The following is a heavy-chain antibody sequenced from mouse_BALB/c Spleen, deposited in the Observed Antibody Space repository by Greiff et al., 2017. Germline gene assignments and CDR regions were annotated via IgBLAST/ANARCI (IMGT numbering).Heavy chain of an antibody. CDR3: ASEGGNYPYAMDY. V-gene: IGHV1-63*01. J-gene: IGHJ4*01. CDR2: IYPGSGNT. Sequence: QVQLQQSGAELVRPGTSVKISCKASGYAFTNYWLGWVKQRPGHGLEWIGDIYPGSGNTYYNEKFKGKATLTADKSSSTAYMQLSSLTSEDSAVYFCASEGGNYPYAMDYWGQGTSVTVSS. CDR1: GYAFTNYW. D-gene: IGHD2-1*01.